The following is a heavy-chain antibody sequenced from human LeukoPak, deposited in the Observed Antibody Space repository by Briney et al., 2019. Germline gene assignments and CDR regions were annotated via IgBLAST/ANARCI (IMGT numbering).Heavy chain of an antibody. D-gene: IGHD3-10*01. CDR1: GGSIFSGGYS. CDR2: IYQSGTT. V-gene: IGHV4-30-2*01. CDR3: ARGRGLWFGESYFDY. Sequence: PSETLSLTCAVSGGSIFSGGYSWSWIRQPPGKGLEWIGNIYQSGTTFYNPSLRSRVTISVDRSKNQFSLKLTSVTAADTAVYYCARGRGLWFGESYFDYWGQGTLVTVSS. J-gene: IGHJ4*02.